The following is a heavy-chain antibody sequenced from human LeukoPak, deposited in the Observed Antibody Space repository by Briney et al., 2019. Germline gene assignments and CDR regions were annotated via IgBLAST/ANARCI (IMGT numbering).Heavy chain of an antibody. V-gene: IGHV4-39*01. J-gene: IGHJ4*02. CDR1: GGSISSSSYY. Sequence: SETLSLTCTVSGGSISSSSYYWGWIRQPPGKGLEWIGSIYYSGSTYYNPPLKSRVTISVDTSKDQFSLKLSSVTAADTAVYYCARHLDDYFDYWGQGTLVTVSS. D-gene: IGHD3/OR15-3a*01. CDR2: IYYSGST. CDR3: ARHLDDYFDY.